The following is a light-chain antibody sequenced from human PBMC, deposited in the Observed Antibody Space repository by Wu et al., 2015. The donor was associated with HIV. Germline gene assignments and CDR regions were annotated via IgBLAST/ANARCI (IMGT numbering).Light chain of an antibody. Sequence: EIVLTQSPGSLSLSPGERATLSCRASQSLRSNYLAWYHQKPGQAPRLLIYGVSSRATGIPDRFSGSGSGTDFILTISSMQSEDFAVYHCQQYNDWPPLTFGGGTKVELK. V-gene: IGKV3-20*01. CDR2: GVS. CDR1: QSLRSNY. J-gene: IGKJ4*01. CDR3: QQYNDWPPLT.